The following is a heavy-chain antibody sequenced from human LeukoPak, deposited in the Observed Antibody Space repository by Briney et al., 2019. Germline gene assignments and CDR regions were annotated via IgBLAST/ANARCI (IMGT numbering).Heavy chain of an antibody. Sequence: GGSLRLSCADSGFTFSSYAMSWVRQAPGKGLEWVSLISTRGRTRYADSVQGRFTISRDNSKNTLSLHMNSLRAEDTAVYYCARGLDSSGYYHVVDSWGQGALVTVSS. D-gene: IGHD3-22*01. CDR3: ARGLDSSGYYHVVDS. V-gene: IGHV3-23*01. CDR1: GFTFSSYA. J-gene: IGHJ4*02. CDR2: ISTRGRT.